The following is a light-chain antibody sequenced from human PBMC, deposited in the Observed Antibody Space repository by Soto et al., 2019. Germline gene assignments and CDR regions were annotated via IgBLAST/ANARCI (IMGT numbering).Light chain of an antibody. J-gene: IGLJ1*01. Sequence: SVLTQPASVSGSPGQSITISCTGTTSDVGGYDYVSWYQQHPGKAPKLMIYEVSKRPSGVPDRFSGSKSGNTASLTVSGLQAEDEADYYCSSYAGSNNLRVFGTGTKVTVL. CDR3: SSYAGSNNLRV. CDR1: TSDVGGYDY. CDR2: EVS. V-gene: IGLV2-8*01.